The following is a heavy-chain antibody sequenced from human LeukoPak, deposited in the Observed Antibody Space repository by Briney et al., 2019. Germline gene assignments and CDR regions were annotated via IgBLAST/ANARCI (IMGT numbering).Heavy chain of an antibody. V-gene: IGHV1-18*01. J-gene: IGHJ6*02. Sequence: GASVKVSCKASGYTFTSYGISWVRQAPGQGLEWMGWISAYNGNTNYAQKLQGRVTMTTDTSTSTAYMELRSLRSDDTAVYYCARDRPRDIVVVPAAKRRYYYGMDVWGQGTTVTVSS. CDR1: GYTFTSYG. CDR2: ISAYNGNT. CDR3: ARDRPRDIVVVPAAKRRYYYGMDV. D-gene: IGHD2-2*01.